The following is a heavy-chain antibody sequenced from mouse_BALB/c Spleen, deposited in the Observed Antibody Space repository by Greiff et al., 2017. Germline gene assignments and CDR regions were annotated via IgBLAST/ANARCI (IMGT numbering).Heavy chain of an antibody. CDR1: GFTFSSFG. CDR2: ISSGSSTI. CDR3: ARSFSPYWYFDV. Sequence: EVKLEESGGGLVQPGGSRKLSCAASGFTFSSFGMHWVRQAPEKGLEWVAYISSGSSTIYYADTVKGRFTISRDNPKNTLFLQMTSLRSEDTAMYYCARSFSPYWYFDVWGAGTTVTVSS. D-gene: IGHD6-1*01. V-gene: IGHV5-17*02. J-gene: IGHJ1*01.